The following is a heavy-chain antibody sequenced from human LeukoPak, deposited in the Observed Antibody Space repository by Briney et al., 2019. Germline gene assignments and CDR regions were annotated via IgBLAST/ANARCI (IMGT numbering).Heavy chain of an antibody. CDR2: IYTSGST. CDR1: GGSISSSSYY. CDR3: ASEGIAVAGIDY. V-gene: IGHV4-39*07. D-gene: IGHD6-19*01. J-gene: IGHJ4*02. Sequence: PSETLSLTCTVSGGSISSSSYYWGWIRQPPGKGLEWIGRIYTSGSTNYNPSLKSRVTMSVDTSKNQFSLKLYSVTAADTAVYYCASEGIAVAGIDYWGQGTLVTVSS.